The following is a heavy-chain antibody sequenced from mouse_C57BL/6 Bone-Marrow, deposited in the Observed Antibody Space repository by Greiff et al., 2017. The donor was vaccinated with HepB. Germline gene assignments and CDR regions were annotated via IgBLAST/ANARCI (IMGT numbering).Heavy chain of an antibody. D-gene: IGHD1-1*01. CDR3: GRKDGSGFEFGY. V-gene: IGHV1-64*01. Sequence: QVQLQQSGAELVKPGASVKLSCKASGYTFTSYWIHWVKQRPGQGLEWIGMIHPNSGSTNYNEKFKGKATLTVDKSSSTAYMQLSSLTSEDSAVYCGGRKDGSGFEFGYWGQGTLVTVAA. CDR1: GYTFTSYW. CDR2: IHPNSGST. J-gene: IGHJ3*01.